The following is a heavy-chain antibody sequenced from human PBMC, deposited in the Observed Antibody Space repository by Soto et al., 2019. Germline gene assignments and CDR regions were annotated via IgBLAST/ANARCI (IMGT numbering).Heavy chain of an antibody. V-gene: IGHV3-21*01. CDR3: ARTPRREYCSGGSCYSPPVGGYYGMDV. CDR2: ISSSSSYI. CDR1: GFTFSSYS. J-gene: IGHJ6*02. Sequence: GGSLRLSCAASGFTFSSYSMNWVRQAPGKGLEWVSSISSSSSYIYYADSVKGRFTISRDNAKNSLYLQMNSLRAEDTAVYYCARTPRREYCSGGSCYSPPVGGYYGMDVWGQGTTVTVSS. D-gene: IGHD2-15*01.